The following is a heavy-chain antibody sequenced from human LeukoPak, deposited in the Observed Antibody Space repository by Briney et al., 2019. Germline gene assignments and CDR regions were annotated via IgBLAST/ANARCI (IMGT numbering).Heavy chain of an antibody. V-gene: IGHV3-7*05. CDR1: GFTFSGSA. Sequence: GGSLRLSCAASGFTFSGSAIHWVRQSSGKGLEWVGNIKPDGSEKNYVDSVKGRFTISRDNAKNSLYLQLNSLRAEDTAVYYCARDAVDYWGQGTLVTVSS. CDR2: IKPDGSEK. J-gene: IGHJ4*02. CDR3: ARDAVDY.